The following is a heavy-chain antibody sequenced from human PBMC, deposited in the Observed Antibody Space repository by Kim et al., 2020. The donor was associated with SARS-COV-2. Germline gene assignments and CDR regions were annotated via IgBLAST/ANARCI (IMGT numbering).Heavy chain of an antibody. CDR3: ARVGPDSSSWVWDWFDP. V-gene: IGHV1-3*01. CDR1: GYTFTSYA. D-gene: IGHD6-13*01. CDR2: INAGNGNT. J-gene: IGHJ5*02. Sequence: ASVKVSCKASGYTFTSYAMHWVRQAPGQRLEWMGWINAGNGNTKYSQKFQGRVTITRDTSASTAYMELSSLRSEDTAVYYCARVGPDSSSWVWDWFDPWGQGTLVTVSS.